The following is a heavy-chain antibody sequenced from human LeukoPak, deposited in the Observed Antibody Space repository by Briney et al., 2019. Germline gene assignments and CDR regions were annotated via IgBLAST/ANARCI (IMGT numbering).Heavy chain of an antibody. D-gene: IGHD3-22*01. V-gene: IGHV1-18*01. Sequence: ASVKVSCKASGYTFTNNGLTWVRQAPGQGLEWMGSISANTGSTNYAQKFQGRVTMTTDTFTNTAYMELRSLRSDDTAVYYCAKPRNYYDNGGYYNYFDPWGQGTLVTVSS. CDR3: AKPRNYYDNGGYYNYFDP. CDR2: ISANTGST. CDR1: GYTFTNNG. J-gene: IGHJ5*02.